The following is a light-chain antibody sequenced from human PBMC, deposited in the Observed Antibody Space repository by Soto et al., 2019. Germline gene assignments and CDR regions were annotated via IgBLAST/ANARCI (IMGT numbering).Light chain of an antibody. CDR3: SSSTGTIVV. CDR1: RSDVGYYNR. CDR2: EVT. J-gene: IGLJ3*02. V-gene: IGLV2-18*02. Sequence: QSALTQPPSVSGSPGQSVTISCTGTRSDVGYYNRVSWYQQPPGSAPKLMIYEVTNRPSGVPDRFSGSRSGNTASLTISGLQAEDEADYYCSSSTGTIVVFGGGTKLTVL.